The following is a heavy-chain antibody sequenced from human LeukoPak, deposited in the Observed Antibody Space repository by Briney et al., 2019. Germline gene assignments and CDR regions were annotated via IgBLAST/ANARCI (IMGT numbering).Heavy chain of an antibody. CDR1: GGSFSGYY. CDR3: ARTSDYDAGYGFDY. D-gene: IGHD4/OR15-4a*01. V-gene: IGHV4-34*01. Sequence: PSETLSLTCAVYGGSFSGYYWSWIRQPPGKGLEWIGEINHSGSTNYNPSLKSRVTTSVDTSKNQFSLKLSSVTAADTAVYYCARTSDYDAGYGFDYWGQGTLVTVSS. J-gene: IGHJ4*02. CDR2: INHSGST.